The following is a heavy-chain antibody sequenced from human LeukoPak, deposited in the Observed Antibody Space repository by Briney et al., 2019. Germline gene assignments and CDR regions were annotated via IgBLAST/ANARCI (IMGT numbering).Heavy chain of an antibody. J-gene: IGHJ3*02. CDR1: GESFSGYY. CDR3: ARETYYDFWSGTRRGAFDI. CDR2: INHSGST. Sequence: SETLSLTCAVYGESFSGYYWSWIRQPPRKGLEWIGEINHSGSTNYNPSLKSRVTISVDTSKNQFSLKLSSVTAADTAVYYCARETYYDFWSGTRRGAFDIWGQGTMVTVSS. V-gene: IGHV4-34*01. D-gene: IGHD3-3*01.